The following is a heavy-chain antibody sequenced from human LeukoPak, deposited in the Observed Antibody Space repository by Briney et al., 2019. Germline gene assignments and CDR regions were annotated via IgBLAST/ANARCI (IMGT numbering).Heavy chain of an antibody. D-gene: IGHD3-9*01. CDR2: IILIFGTA. CDR3: ARESGDYDILTGYPGPYFDY. J-gene: IGHJ4*02. CDR1: GGTFSSYA. Sequence: GASVKVSCKASGGTFSSYAISWVRQAPGQGLEWMGGIILIFGTANYAQKFQGRVTITADESTSTAYMELSSLRSEDTAVYYCARESGDYDILTGYPGPYFDYWGQGTLVTVSS. V-gene: IGHV1-69*13.